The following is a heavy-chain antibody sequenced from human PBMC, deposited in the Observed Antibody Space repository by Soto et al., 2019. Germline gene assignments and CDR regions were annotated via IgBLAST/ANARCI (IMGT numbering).Heavy chain of an antibody. CDR1: GFTFSSYS. D-gene: IGHD3-22*01. J-gene: IGHJ4*02. CDR2: ISSSSTYI. Sequence: EVQLVESGGGLVSPGGPLRLSCAASGFTFSSYSMNWVRQAPGKGLEWVSSISSSSTYIYYADSVKGRFTISRDDAKNSLFLQMSSLRVADTAVYYCARGGDTSGSWPRYWGQGTLVTVSS. V-gene: IGHV3-21*01. CDR3: ARGGDTSGSWPRY.